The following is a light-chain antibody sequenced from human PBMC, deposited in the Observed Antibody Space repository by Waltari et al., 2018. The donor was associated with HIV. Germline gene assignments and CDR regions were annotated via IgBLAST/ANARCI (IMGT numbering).Light chain of an antibody. Sequence: EIVLTQSPGTLSLSPGERATLSCRAIQSLSSSYLVWFQQKPGQAPRLLIYAASSRATGIPDRFSGSGSGTDFTLTISRLEPEDFAVYYCQQYGISPRTFGQGTTLEIK. CDR1: QSLSSSY. V-gene: IGKV3-20*01. CDR3: QQYGISPRT. CDR2: AAS. J-gene: IGKJ1*01.